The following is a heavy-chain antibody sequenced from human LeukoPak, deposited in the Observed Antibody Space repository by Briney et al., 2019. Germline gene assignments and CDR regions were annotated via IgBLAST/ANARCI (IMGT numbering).Heavy chain of an antibody. D-gene: IGHD3-10*01. CDR3: ARARRSGGITMIRGVKDRGWFDP. J-gene: IGHJ5*02. Sequence: GGSLRLSCAASGFTFSSYAMHWVRQAPGKGLEWVAVISYDGSYKDYADSVKGRFTISRDNSKNTLYLELHSLRTEDTAVYYCARARRSGGITMIRGVKDRGWFDPWGQGTLVTVSS. CDR2: ISYDGSYK. CDR1: GFTFSSYA. V-gene: IGHV3-30*04.